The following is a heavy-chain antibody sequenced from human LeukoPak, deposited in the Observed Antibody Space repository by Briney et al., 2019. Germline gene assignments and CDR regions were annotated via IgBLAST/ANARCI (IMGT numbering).Heavy chain of an antibody. CDR2: FDPEDGET. Sequence: ASVKVSCKVSGYTLTELFMHWVRQAPGKGLEGMGGFDPEDGETIYAQKFQGRVTITADTSTDTAYMQLSSLRSEDTAVYYCATGIGILKAHDAFDYWGQGTLVTVSS. D-gene: IGHD1-1*01. J-gene: IGHJ4*02. CDR3: ATGIGILKAHDAFDY. CDR1: GYTLTELF. V-gene: IGHV1-24*01.